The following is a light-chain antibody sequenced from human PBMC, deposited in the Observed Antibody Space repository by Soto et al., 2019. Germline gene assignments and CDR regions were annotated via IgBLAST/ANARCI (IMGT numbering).Light chain of an antibody. CDR1: SSNIGSNA. CDR3: AAWEDSLDGYWV. Sequence: QSVLTQPPSASGTPGQRVTIACSGSSSNIGSNAVSWYQLLPGTAPKLLIYIDSHRPSGVPDRFSGSKSGTSASLAINGLQSEDEADYFCAAWEDSLDGYWVFGGGTKLTVL. CDR2: IDS. J-gene: IGLJ3*02. V-gene: IGLV1-44*01.